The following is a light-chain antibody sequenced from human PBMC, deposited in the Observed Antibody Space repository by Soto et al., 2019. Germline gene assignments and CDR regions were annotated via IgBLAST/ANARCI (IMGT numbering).Light chain of an antibody. CDR2: AAS. Sequence: DIQMTQSPSSLSASVGDTVTIACRASQSISTYLNWYQQKPGKAPRILIYAASDLKVGIPSRFSGSGSGKDFTLTISSLQPEDFATYYCQQCSSSPPYTFGQGTKLEMK. J-gene: IGKJ2*01. V-gene: IGKV1-39*01. CDR1: QSISTY. CDR3: QQCSSSPPYT.